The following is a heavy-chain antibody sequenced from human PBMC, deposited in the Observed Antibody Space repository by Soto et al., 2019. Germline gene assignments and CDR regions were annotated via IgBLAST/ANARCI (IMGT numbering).Heavy chain of an antibody. J-gene: IGHJ4*02. CDR3: ARVVKDIVVVVAATPFDY. CDR2: ISAYNGNT. D-gene: IGHD2-15*01. Sequence: QVQLVQSGAEVKKPGASVKVSCKASGYTFTSYGISWVRQAPGQGLEWMGWISAYNGNTNYAQKIQGRVTMTKDTSTSKAYMELRSLRSDDTAVYYCARVVKDIVVVVAATPFDYWGQGTLVTVSS. V-gene: IGHV1-18*01. CDR1: GYTFTSYG.